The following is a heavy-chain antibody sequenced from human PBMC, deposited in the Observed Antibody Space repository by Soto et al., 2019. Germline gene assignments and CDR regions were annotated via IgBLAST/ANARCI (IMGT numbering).Heavy chain of an antibody. J-gene: IGHJ6*02. D-gene: IGHD1-1*01. CDR3: ARVRWNNYYCYGMDV. CDR1: GYTFTGYY. CDR2: INPNSGGT. V-gene: IGHV1-2*04. Sequence: ASVKVSCKASGYTFTGYYMHWVRQAPGQGIEWMGWINPNSGGTNYAQKFQGWVTVTRDTSISTAYMELSRLRSDDTAVYYCARVRWNNYYCYGMDVWGQGTTVTVSS.